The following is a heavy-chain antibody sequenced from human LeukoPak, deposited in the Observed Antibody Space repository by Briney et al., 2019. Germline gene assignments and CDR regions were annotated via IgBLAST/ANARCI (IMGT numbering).Heavy chain of an antibody. J-gene: IGHJ4*02. CDR1: GYSFTSYG. CDR2: SSAYNGNT. V-gene: IGHV1-18*01. CDR3: ARARITIFGVVINPFDY. D-gene: IGHD3-3*01. Sequence: ASVEVSCKASGYSFTSYGISWVRQAPGQGLEWMGWSSAYNGNTNYAQKLQGRVTMTTDTSTSTAYMELRSLRSDDTAVYYCARARITIFGVVINPFDYWGQGTLVTVSS.